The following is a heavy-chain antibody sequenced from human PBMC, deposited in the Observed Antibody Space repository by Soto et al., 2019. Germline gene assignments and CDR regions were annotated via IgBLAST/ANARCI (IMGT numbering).Heavy chain of an antibody. J-gene: IGHJ5*02. CDR3: ARDAITMIRDNWFDP. V-gene: IGHV4-38-2*02. Sequence: PXASLSLTCAVSGYSISSGYYWCWVRQPPGKGLEWIGSIYHSGSTYYNPSLKSRVTISVDTSKNQFSLKLGSVTAADTAVYYCARDAITMIRDNWFDPWGQGTLVTVSS. CDR1: GYSISSGYY. D-gene: IGHD3-10*01. CDR2: IYHSGST.